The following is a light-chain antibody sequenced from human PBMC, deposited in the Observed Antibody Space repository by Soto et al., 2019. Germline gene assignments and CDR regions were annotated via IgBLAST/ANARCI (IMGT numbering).Light chain of an antibody. Sequence: QLTQSPSSLSASAGDRVTITCRASQGISSYLAWYQQKPGKAPKLLIYAASTLQRGVPSRFSGSGSGTDFTLTISSLQPEDFAIYYCQQVNSYPITFGQGTRLEI. V-gene: IGKV1-9*01. CDR2: AAS. CDR3: QQVNSYPIT. J-gene: IGKJ5*01. CDR1: QGISSY.